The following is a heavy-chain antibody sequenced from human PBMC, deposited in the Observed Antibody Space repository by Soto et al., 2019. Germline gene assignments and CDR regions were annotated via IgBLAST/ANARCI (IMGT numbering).Heavy chain of an antibody. CDR1: GYTFTGYY. CDR3: ARAYGSGSYYSVDY. V-gene: IGHV1-2*02. Sequence: QVQLVQSGAEVKKPGASVKVSCKASGYTFTGYYMHWVRQAPGQGLEWMGWINPNSGGTNYAQKFQGGVTMTRDTSISTASMELSRLRSDDTAVYYCARAYGSGSYYSVDYWGQGPLVTVSS. J-gene: IGHJ4*02. CDR2: INPNSGGT. D-gene: IGHD3-10*01.